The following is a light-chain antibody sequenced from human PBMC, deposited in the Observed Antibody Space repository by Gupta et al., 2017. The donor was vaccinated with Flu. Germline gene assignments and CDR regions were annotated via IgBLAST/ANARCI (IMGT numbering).Light chain of an antibody. CDR3: QGADSSGKVV. CDR2: KES. Sequence: GKTARRTGSGNAGSEKYVYWHQQKAGQAHMLVVYKESRSPAGIPGRFSGSKSGTTVTVTISGGEEEDEADYYGQGADSSGKVVFGGGTKLTVL. V-gene: IGLV3-25*03. CDR1: AGSEKY. J-gene: IGLJ2*01.